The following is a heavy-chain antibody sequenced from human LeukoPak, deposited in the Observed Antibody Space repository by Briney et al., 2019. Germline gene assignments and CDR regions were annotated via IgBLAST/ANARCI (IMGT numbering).Heavy chain of an antibody. CDR1: GYTFTSYY. Sequence: ASVKVSCKASGYTFTSYYMHWVRQAPGQGLEWMGIINPSGGSTSYAQKFQGRVTITADESTSTAYMELSSLRSEDTAVYYCAREASLLVGTYYYYYYMDVWGKGTTVTISS. CDR3: AREASLLVGTYYYYYYMDV. D-gene: IGHD2-8*02. CDR2: INPSGGST. J-gene: IGHJ6*03. V-gene: IGHV1-46*01.